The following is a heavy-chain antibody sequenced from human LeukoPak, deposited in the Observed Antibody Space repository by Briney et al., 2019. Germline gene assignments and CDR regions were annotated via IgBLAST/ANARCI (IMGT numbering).Heavy chain of an antibody. CDR1: GXTFNNYA. D-gene: IGHD7-27*01. V-gene: IGHV3-23*01. J-gene: IGHJ4*02. CDR2: ISGSGGTT. CDR3: AKATGERHY. Sequence: GGPLRLSCAASGXTFNNYAVSWVRQAPGKGLEWVSAISGSGGTTYYADSVQGRFTISRDNSKSTLYLQMHSLRAEDTAVYYCAKATGERHYWGQGTLVTVSS.